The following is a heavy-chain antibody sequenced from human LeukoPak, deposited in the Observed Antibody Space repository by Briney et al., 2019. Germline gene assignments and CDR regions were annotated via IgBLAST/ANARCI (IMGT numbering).Heavy chain of an antibody. CDR3: AGLGHGQWLLNYYFDY. D-gene: IGHD3-22*01. CDR1: GYSFTSYW. CDR2: IYPGDSDT. J-gene: IGHJ4*02. Sequence: GESLKISCKGSGYSFTSYWIGWVRQMPGKGLEWMGIIYPGDSDTRYSPSFQGQVTISADKSISTAYLQWSSLKASDTAMYYCAGLGHGQWLLNYYFDYWGQGTLVTVSS. V-gene: IGHV5-51*01.